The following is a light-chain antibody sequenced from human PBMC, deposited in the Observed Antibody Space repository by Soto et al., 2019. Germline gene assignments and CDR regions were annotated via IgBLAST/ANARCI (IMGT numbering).Light chain of an antibody. Sequence: QSVLTQPPAASGTPGQRVTMSCSGSSSNIGRNTVNWYQQLPGTAPKLLIHSSNQRPSGVPDRFSGSKSGTSASLAISGLQSEDEADYYCAAWDDSLNGPVFGGGTKLTVL. CDR2: SSN. CDR3: AAWDDSLNGPV. CDR1: SSNIGRNT. J-gene: IGLJ2*01. V-gene: IGLV1-44*01.